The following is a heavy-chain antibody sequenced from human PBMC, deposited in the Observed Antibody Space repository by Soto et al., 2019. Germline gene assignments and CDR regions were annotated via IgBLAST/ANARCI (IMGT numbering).Heavy chain of an antibody. Sequence: GESLKISCKGSGYSFTSYWIGWVRQVPGKGLEWMGIIYPGDSDTRYSPSFQGQVTISADKSISTAYLQWSSLKASDTAMYYCASSSGSYYGDYYYGMDVWGQGTTVTVSS. D-gene: IGHD1-26*01. J-gene: IGHJ6*02. CDR3: ASSSGSYYGDYYYGMDV. V-gene: IGHV5-51*01. CDR1: GYSFTSYW. CDR2: IYPGDSDT.